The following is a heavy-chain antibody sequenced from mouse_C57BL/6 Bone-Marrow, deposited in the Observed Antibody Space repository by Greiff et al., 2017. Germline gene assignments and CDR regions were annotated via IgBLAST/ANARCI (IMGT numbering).Heavy chain of an antibody. CDR1: GYTFTSYG. CDR2: IYPRSGNT. D-gene: IGHD1-1*01. J-gene: IGHJ1*03. Sequence: VQLQQSGAELARPGASVKLSCKASGYTFTSYGISWVKQRTGQGLEWIGEIYPRSGNTYYNEKFKGKATLTAGKSSSTAYMELRSLTSEDSAVYFCARRVTTVVAKTAYWYFDVWGTGTTVTVSS. CDR3: ARRVTTVVAKTAYWYFDV. V-gene: IGHV1-81*01.